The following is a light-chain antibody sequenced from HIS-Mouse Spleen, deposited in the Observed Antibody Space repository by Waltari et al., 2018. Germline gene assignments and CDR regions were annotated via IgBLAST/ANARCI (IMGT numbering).Light chain of an antibody. J-gene: IGLJ3*02. Sequence: QSALTQPASVSGSPGQSITISCTGTSSDVGSYNLVYWYQQPPGKAPKLMIYEGIKRPSGVSNRFSGSKSGNTASLTISGLQAEGEADYYCCSYAGSWVFGGGTKLTVL. CDR2: EGI. CDR1: SSDVGSYNL. V-gene: IGLV2-23*01. CDR3: CSYAGSWV.